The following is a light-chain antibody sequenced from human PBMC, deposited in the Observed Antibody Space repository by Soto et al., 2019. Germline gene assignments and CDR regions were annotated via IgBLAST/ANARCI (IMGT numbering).Light chain of an antibody. CDR2: DAS. J-gene: IGKJ4*01. CDR3: QQYRNLPLT. Sequence: DIQMPQSPSSLSASVGDRVTFTCQARQDISIYLNWYHQKPGKAPKLLIYDASDLETGVPSRFSGGGSGTDFTFTISSLRPEDVGAYYCQQYRNLPLTFGGGTTVEIK. CDR1: QDISIY. V-gene: IGKV1-33*01.